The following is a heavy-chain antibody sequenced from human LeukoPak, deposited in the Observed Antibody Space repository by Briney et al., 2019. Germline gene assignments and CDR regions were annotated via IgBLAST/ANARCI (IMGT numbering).Heavy chain of an antibody. D-gene: IGHD6-13*01. CDR3: ARYIAAAYAFDI. CDR2: IYYSGST. Sequence: SQTLSLTCTVSGGSISSGDYYWSWIRQPPGKGLEWIGYIYYSGSTYYNPSLKSRVTISVDTSKNQFSLKLSSVTAADTAVYYCARYIAAAYAFDIWGQGTMVTVSS. CDR1: GGSISSGDYY. V-gene: IGHV4-30-4*01. J-gene: IGHJ3*02.